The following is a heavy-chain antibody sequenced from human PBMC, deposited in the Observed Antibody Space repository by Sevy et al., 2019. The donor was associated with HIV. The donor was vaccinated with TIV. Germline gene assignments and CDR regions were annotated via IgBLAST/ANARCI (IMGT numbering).Heavy chain of an antibody. CDR3: AKEEGYSSGWYRNYYYYYYSMDV. CDR1: GFTFSSYA. CDR2: ISGSGGST. V-gene: IGHV3-23*01. J-gene: IGHJ6*02. Sequence: GGSLRLSCAASGFTFSSYAMSWVRQAPGKGLEWVSPISGSGGSTYYADSVKGRFTISRDNSKNTLYLQMNSLRAEDTAVYYCAKEEGYSSGWYRNYYYYYYSMDVWGQGTTVTVSS. D-gene: IGHD6-19*01.